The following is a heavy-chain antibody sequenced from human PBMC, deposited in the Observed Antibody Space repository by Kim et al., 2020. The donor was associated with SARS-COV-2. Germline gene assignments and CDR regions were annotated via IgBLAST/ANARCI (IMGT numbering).Heavy chain of an antibody. CDR3: ASWNYYESSGDET. V-gene: IGHV3-30*04. D-gene: IGHD3-22*01. J-gene: IGHJ5*02. Sequence: GGSLRLSCAASGFTFSSYAMHWVRQAPGKGLEWVAVISYDGSNKYYADSVKGRFTISRDNSKNTLYLQMNSLRAEDTAVYYCASWNYYESSGDETWGQGTLVTVSS. CDR2: ISYDGSNK. CDR1: GFTFSSYA.